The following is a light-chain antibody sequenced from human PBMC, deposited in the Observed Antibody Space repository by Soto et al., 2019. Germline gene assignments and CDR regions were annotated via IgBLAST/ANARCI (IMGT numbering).Light chain of an antibody. CDR3: KQFNNYPIT. V-gene: IGKV1D-13*01. J-gene: IGKJ5*01. CDR1: QGISSA. Sequence: AIQLTQSPSSLSASVGDRVTITCRASQGISSALAWYQQKPGKAPKLLIYDASSLESGVQSRFSGSGSGTDFTLTIRSLQPEDFATYYCKQFNNYPITFGQGTRLEIK. CDR2: DAS.